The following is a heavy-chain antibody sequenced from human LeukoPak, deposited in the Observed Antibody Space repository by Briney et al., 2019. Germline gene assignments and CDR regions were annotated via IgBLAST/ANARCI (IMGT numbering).Heavy chain of an antibody. J-gene: IGHJ4*02. V-gene: IGHV3-23*01. CDR1: GFTFSSYW. CDR2: ISGSGGST. CDR3: AKDIAARFYFDY. Sequence: PGGSLRVSCAASGFTFSSYWMTWVRQAPGKGLEWVSAISGSGGSTYYADSVKGRFTISRDNSKNTLYLQMNSLRAEDTAVYYCAKDIAARFYFDYWGQGTLVTVSS. D-gene: IGHD6-6*01.